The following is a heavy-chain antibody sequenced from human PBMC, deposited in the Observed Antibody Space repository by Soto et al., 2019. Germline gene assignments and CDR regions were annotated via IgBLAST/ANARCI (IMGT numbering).Heavy chain of an antibody. D-gene: IGHD3-10*01. Sequence: GGSLRLSCAASGFTFSSYSMNWVRQAPGKGLEWVSSISSSSSYIYYADSVKGRFTISRDNAKNSLYLQMNSLRAEDTAVYYCAWLGSGSYPLGYYYYMDVWGKGTTVTVSS. CDR3: AWLGSGSYPLGYYYYMDV. V-gene: IGHV3-21*01. CDR2: ISSSSSYI. CDR1: GFTFSSYS. J-gene: IGHJ6*03.